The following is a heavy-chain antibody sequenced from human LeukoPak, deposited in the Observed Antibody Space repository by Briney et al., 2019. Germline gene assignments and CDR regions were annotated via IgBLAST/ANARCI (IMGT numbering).Heavy chain of an antibody. J-gene: IGHJ3*02. CDR1: GGTFSSYA. CDR2: IIPIFGTA. Sequence: SVKVSCKASGGTFSSYAISWVRQAPGQGLEWMGGIIPIFGTANYAQKFQGRVTITADDSTSTAYMELSSLRSEDTAVYYCARGVQWELSDAFDIWGQGTMVTVSS. V-gene: IGHV1-69*13. CDR3: ARGVQWELSDAFDI. D-gene: IGHD1-26*01.